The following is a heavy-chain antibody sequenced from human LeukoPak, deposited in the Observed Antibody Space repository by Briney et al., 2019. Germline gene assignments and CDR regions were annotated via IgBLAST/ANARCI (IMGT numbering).Heavy chain of an antibody. CDR1: GGSFSGYY. D-gene: IGHD4-23*01. Sequence: SETLSLSCAVYGGSFSGYYWSWIRHPPGKGLEWIGYIYYSGSTYYNPSLKSRVTISVDTSKNQFSLKLSSVTAADTAVYYCARVTNYGGNSGFGDYWGQGTLVTVSS. V-gene: IGHV4-59*12. CDR3: ARVTNYGGNSGFGDY. CDR2: IYYSGST. J-gene: IGHJ4*02.